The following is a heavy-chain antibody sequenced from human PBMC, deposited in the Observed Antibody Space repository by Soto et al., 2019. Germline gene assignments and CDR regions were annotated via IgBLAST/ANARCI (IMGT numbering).Heavy chain of an antibody. CDR1: GGSISSGDYY. Sequence: PSETLSLTCTVSGGSISSGDYYWSWIRQPPGKGLEWIGYIYYSGSTYYNPSLKSRVTISVDTSKNQFSLKLSSVTAADTAVYYCARDPVVSGYYGMDVWGQGTTVTVSS. CDR2: IYYSGST. CDR3: ARDPVVSGYYGMDV. J-gene: IGHJ6*02. V-gene: IGHV4-30-4*01.